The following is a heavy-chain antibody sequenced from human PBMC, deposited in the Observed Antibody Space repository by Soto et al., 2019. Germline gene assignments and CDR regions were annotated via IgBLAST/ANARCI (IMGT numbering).Heavy chain of an antibody. CDR3: ASNSGYYGSGSPYYYYYMDV. D-gene: IGHD3-10*01. CDR2: IYSGGST. Sequence: GGSLRLSCAASGFTVSSNYMSWVRQAPGKGLEWVSVIYSGGSTYYADSVKGRFTISRDNSKNTLYLQMNSLRAEDTAVYYCASNSGYYGSGSPYYYYYMDVWGKGTTVTVSS. J-gene: IGHJ6*03. V-gene: IGHV3-53*01. CDR1: GFTVSSNY.